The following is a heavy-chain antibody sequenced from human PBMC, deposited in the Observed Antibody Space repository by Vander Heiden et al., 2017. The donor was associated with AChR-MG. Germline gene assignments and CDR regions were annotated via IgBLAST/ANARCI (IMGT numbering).Heavy chain of an antibody. J-gene: IGHJ5*02. CDR3: ARAHYYGSVTAGGWFDP. CDR2: IIPIFGTA. CDR1: GGTFSSYA. Sequence: QVQLVQSGAEVKKPGSSVKVPCKASGGTFSSYAISWVRQAPGQGLEWMGGIIPIFGTANYAQKFQGRVTITADESTSTAYMELSSLRSEDTAVYYCARAHYYGSVTAGGWFDPWGHGTLVTVSS. D-gene: IGHD3-10*01. V-gene: IGHV1-69*01.